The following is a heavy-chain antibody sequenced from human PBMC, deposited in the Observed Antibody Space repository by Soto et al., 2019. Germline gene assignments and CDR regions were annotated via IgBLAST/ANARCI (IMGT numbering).Heavy chain of an antibody. CDR2: ISAYNGNT. V-gene: IGHV1-18*01. Sequence: QVHLVQSGAEVKKPGASVKVSCTASGYTFTNFGISWVRQAPGQGLEWMGWISAYNGNTNYAQKFQGRVTMTTDTSTSTAYMELXXXXXXXXXXXYCARGGTPIDSWGQGTLVTVSS. CDR1: GYTFTNFG. J-gene: IGHJ4*02. D-gene: IGHD3-16*01. CDR3: ARGGTPIDS.